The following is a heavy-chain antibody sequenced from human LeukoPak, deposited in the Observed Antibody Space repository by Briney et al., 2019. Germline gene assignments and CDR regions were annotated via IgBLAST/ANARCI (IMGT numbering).Heavy chain of an antibody. CDR1: GFTFSSYS. V-gene: IGHV3-21*01. D-gene: IGHD6-13*01. CDR3: ARDFGVYSSSLDY. Sequence: GGSLRLSCAASGFTFSSYSMNWVRQAPGKGLEWVSSISSSSSYIYYADSVKGRFTISRDNAKNSLYLQMNSLRAEDTAVYYCARDFGVYSSSLDYWGQGTLVTVSS. J-gene: IGHJ4*02. CDR2: ISSSSSYI.